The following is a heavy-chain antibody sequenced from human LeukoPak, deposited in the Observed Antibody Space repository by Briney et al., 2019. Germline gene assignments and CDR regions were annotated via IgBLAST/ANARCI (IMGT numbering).Heavy chain of an antibody. CDR1: GYTFTGYY. V-gene: IGHV1-2*02. D-gene: IGHD5-18*01. CDR2: INPNSGGS. Sequence: ASVKVSCKASGYTFTGYYMHWVRQAPGQGLEWMGWINPNSGGSNYAQKFQGRVTMTRDTSISTAYMELSTLTSDDTAVYYCARGTAAGWFDPWGQGTLVTVSS. CDR3: ARGTAAGWFDP. J-gene: IGHJ5*02.